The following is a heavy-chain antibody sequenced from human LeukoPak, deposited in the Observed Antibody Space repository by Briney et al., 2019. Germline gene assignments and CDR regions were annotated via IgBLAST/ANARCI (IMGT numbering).Heavy chain of an antibody. V-gene: IGHV3-33*06. CDR1: GFTFSSYG. Sequence: PGRSLRLSCAASGFTFSSYGMHWVRQAPGKGLEWVAVIWYDGTNKYYADSVMGRFTISRDNSKNTLYLQMNSLRAEDTAVYYCAKGPRGTFDIWGQGTMVTVSS. CDR3: AKGPRGTFDI. CDR2: IWYDGTNK. D-gene: IGHD6-13*01. J-gene: IGHJ3*02.